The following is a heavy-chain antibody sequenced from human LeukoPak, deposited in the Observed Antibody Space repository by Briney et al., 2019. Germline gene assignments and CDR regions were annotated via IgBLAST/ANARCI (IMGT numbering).Heavy chain of an antibody. CDR3: ATLSYGDYPDY. D-gene: IGHD4-17*01. V-gene: IGHV3-53*01. Sequence: PGGSLRLXCAASGFTGSSNYMSWVRQAPGKGLEWVSVIYSGGSTYYADSVKGRFTISRDNSKNTLYLQMNSLRAEDTAVYYCATLSYGDYPDYWGQGTLVTVSS. J-gene: IGHJ4*02. CDR2: IYSGGST. CDR1: GFTGSSNY.